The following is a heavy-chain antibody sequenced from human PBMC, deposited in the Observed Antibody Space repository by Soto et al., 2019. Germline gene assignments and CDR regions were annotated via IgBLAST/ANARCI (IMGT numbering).Heavy chain of an antibody. D-gene: IGHD5-18*01. CDR3: AREATPVDTAMGEEYYYYYYGMDV. Sequence: ASVKVSCKASGYTFTSYGISWVRQAPGQGLEWMGWISAYNGNTNYAQKLQGRVTMTTDTSTSTAYMELRSLRSDDTAVYYCAREATPVDTAMGEEYYYYYYGMDVWGQGTTVTVSS. V-gene: IGHV1-18*04. J-gene: IGHJ6*02. CDR2: ISAYNGNT. CDR1: GYTFTSYG.